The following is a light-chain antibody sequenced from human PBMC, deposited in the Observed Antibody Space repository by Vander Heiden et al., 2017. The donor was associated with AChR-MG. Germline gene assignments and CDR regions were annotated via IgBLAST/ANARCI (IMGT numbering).Light chain of an antibody. Sequence: DIQMTQSPSSLSASVGDRVTITCRASQSISSYLNWYQQKPGKAPKLRIYAASSLQSGVPSRFSGSGSGTDFTLTISSLQPEDFATYYCQQSDSTPQTFGGGTKVEIK. CDR3: QQSDSTPQT. CDR1: QSISSY. J-gene: IGKJ4*01. CDR2: AAS. V-gene: IGKV1-39*01.